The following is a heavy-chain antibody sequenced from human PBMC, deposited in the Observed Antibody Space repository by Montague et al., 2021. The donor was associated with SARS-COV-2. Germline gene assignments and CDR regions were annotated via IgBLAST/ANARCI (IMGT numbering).Heavy chain of an antibody. CDR3: ARLRDGVVPSPILGVGPYYSYYYMDV. J-gene: IGHJ6*03. CDR2: INHGGST. CDR1: GTSFSGYY. Sequence: SQTLSLTCAVRGTSFSGYYWNWIRQPPGKGLEWIGEINHGGSTKYSPSLKGRLTISADTSKNQFSLKLTSVAAADTAVYYCARLRDGVVPSPILGVGPYYSYYYMDVWGRGTTVTVSS. V-gene: IGHV4-34*01. D-gene: IGHD3-10*01.